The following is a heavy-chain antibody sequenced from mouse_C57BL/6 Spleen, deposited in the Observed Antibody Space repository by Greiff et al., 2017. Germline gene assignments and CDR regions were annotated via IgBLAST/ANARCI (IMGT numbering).Heavy chain of an antibody. Sequence: EVNVVESGGGLVKPGGSLKLSCAASGFTFSDYGMHWVRQAPEKGLEWVAYISSGSSTIYYADTVKGRFTISRDNAKNTLFLQMTSLRSEDTAMYYCATYDYDGWYFDVWGTGTTVTVSS. D-gene: IGHD2-4*01. CDR1: GFTFSDYG. J-gene: IGHJ1*03. CDR2: ISSGSSTI. V-gene: IGHV5-17*01. CDR3: ATYDYDGWYFDV.